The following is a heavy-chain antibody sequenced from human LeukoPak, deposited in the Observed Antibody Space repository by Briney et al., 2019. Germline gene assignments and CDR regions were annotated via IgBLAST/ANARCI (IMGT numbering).Heavy chain of an antibody. CDR2: ISSSGSTI. J-gene: IGHJ4*02. CDR1: GFTFSDHY. V-gene: IGHV3-11*01. CDR3: ARDGRAGPNYFDY. D-gene: IGHD6-19*01. Sequence: GGSLRLSCAAPGFTFSDHYMSWIRQAPGKGLEWVSYISSSGSTIYYADSVKGRFTISRDNAKNSLYLQMNSLRAEDTAVYYCARDGRAGPNYFDYWGQGTLVTVSS.